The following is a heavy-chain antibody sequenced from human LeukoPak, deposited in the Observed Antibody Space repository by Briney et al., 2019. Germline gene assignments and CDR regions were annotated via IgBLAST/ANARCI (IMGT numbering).Heavy chain of an antibody. V-gene: IGHV3-74*01. J-gene: IGHJ1*01. D-gene: IGHD3-22*01. CDR3: TRAPSEIGGYYPEYFRH. CDR2: IKSDGKT. Sequence: PGGSLRLSCAASEFSFSIYWMHWGRQAPGKGLVWVSRIKSDGKTNYADSVKGRFTISRDNAKNTVSLQMNSLRAEDTGVYYCTRAPSEIGGYYPEYFRHWGQGTLVTVSS. CDR1: EFSFSIYW.